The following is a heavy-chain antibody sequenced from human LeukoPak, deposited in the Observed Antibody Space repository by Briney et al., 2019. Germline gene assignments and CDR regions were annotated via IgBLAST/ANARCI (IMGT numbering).Heavy chain of an antibody. V-gene: IGHV6-1*01. CDR3: AAEGGSGRLN. CDR2: TYYRSKWYN. D-gene: IGHD3-10*01. J-gene: IGHJ4*02. CDR1: GDSVSNNKAA. Sequence: QTLSLTCAISGDSVSNNKAAWNWIRQSPSRGPEWLGRTYYRSKWYNDYAASVKSRIIINPDTSKNQFSLQLNSVTPEDTAVYYCAAEGGSGRLNWGQGILVTVSS.